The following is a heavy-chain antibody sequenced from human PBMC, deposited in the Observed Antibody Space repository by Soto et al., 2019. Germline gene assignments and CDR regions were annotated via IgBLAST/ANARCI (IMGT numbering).Heavy chain of an antibody. J-gene: IGHJ4*02. D-gene: IGHD2-21*02. V-gene: IGHV1-46*01. CDR1: GDTFTDYY. Sequence: QVQLMQSVAEVKKPGASVKVSCKASGDTFTDYYIHWVRQAPGQGLEWVGTVNPSGGHTTYAQHFFARLTITKDTSTSTLYMMLTSLTSHDTAVYYCARGGHVVVVTAAFDYWGQVTLVSVSS. CDR3: ARGGHVVVVTAAFDY. CDR2: VNPSGGHT.